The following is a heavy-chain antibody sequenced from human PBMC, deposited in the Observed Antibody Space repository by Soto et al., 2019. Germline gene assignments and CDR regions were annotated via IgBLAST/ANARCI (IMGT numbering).Heavy chain of an antibody. CDR3: ARLDSISWYWFDP. V-gene: IGHV4-39*01. Sequence: PSETLSITFTVSGDSISSSSYDWGWIRQPPGKGLEWIGSINYSGSTDYNPSLKSRVTMSVDTSKNQFSLKLSSVTAADTAVYYCARLDSISWYWFDPWGQGTLVTVSS. D-gene: IGHD6-13*01. CDR2: INYSGST. CDR1: GDSISSSSYD. J-gene: IGHJ5*02.